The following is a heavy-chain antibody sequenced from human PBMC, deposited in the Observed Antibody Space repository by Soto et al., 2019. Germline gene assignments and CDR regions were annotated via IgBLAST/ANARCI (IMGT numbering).Heavy chain of an antibody. J-gene: IGHJ4*02. CDR1: GGSISNHY. Sequence: QVQLQESGPGLVKPSETLSLTCTVSGGSISNHYWSWIRQPPGKGLEWIGYIYCNGNTNYNPSLKSRVTMSVDTSKNQFSLKLSSVTAADTAVYYCARSNWYSEYWGQGTLVTVSS. D-gene: IGHD7-27*01. V-gene: IGHV4-59*11. CDR3: ARSNWYSEY. CDR2: IYCNGNT.